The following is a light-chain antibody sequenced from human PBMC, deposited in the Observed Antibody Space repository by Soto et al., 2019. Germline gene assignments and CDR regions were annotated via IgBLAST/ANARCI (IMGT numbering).Light chain of an antibody. CDR3: QVWDSATEKYV. CDR1: NLGSRS. J-gene: IGLJ1*01. CDR2: DDS. V-gene: IGLV3-21*02. Sequence: SYELTQAPSVAVAPGQTARILCGGNNLGSRSVHWYQQRPGQAPVLVVYDDSDRPSGIPERFSGSKSGDTATLTITRVEAGDEADYYCQVWDSATEKYVLTIGTKLT.